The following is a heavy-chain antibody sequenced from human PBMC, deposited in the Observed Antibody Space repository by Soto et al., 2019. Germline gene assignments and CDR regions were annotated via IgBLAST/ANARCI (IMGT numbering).Heavy chain of an antibody. CDR3: ARDGGYSTGLGYYYYGMDV. CDR1: GGSISSYY. D-gene: IGHD6-25*01. CDR2: IYYSGST. J-gene: IGHJ6*02. V-gene: IGHV4-59*01. Sequence: SESLSLTCTVSGGSISSYYWSWIRQPPGKGLEWIGYIYYSGSTNYNPSLKSRVTISVDTSKNQFSLKLSSVTAADTAVYYCARDGGYSTGLGYYYYGMDVWGQGTTVTVSS.